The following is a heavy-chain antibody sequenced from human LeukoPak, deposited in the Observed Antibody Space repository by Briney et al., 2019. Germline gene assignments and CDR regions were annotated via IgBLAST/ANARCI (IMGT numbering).Heavy chain of an antibody. D-gene: IGHD3-9*01. Sequence: GGSLRLSCAGSGFTFSGYSLNWVRQAPGKGLEWVSSITSSGSSMYYADSVKGRFTISRDNAESSVYLQMNSLRVDDTGLYDCTRDIDDVLTGDDAFDVWGQGTVVTVSS. CDR1: GFTFSGYS. J-gene: IGHJ3*01. CDR3: TRDIDDVLTGDDAFDV. CDR2: ITSSGSSM. V-gene: IGHV3-21*03.